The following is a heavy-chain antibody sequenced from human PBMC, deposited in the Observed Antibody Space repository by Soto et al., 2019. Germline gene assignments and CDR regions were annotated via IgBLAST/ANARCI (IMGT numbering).Heavy chain of an antibody. V-gene: IGHV3-30-3*01. CDR3: ARRAITTAPTRVWFDS. CDR2: ISYDGNNK. D-gene: IGHD3-22*01. CDR1: GFTFSTYA. J-gene: IGHJ5*01. Sequence: QVQLVESGGGVVQPGRSLRLSCAASGFTFSTYALYWVRQAPGEGLEWVALISYDGNNKYYADSVKGRFTISRDNSKNTVYLQMNSLTTEDTAVYYCARRAITTAPTRVWFDSWGQGTLVTVSS.